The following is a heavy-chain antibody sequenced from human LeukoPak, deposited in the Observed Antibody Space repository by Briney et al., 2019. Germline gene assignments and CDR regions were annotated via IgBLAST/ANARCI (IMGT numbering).Heavy chain of an antibody. Sequence: SETLSLTCTVSGGSISSGSCYWSWIRQPAGKGLEWIGRIYTSGSTNYNPSLKSRVTISVDTSKNQFSLKLSSVTAADTAVYYCATSGGYYDILTGYYTSYFDYWGQGTLVTVSS. J-gene: IGHJ4*02. CDR3: ATSGGYYDILTGYYTSYFDY. CDR2: IYTSGST. CDR1: GGSISSGSCY. V-gene: IGHV4-61*02. D-gene: IGHD3-9*01.